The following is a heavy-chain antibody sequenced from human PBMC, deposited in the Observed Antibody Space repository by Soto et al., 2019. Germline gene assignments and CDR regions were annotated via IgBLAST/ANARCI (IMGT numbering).Heavy chain of an antibody. J-gene: IGHJ6*02. CDR1: GLNFSDYA. CDR2: VSNRGDIT. V-gene: IGHV3-23*01. Sequence: EVQLLESGGDLVQPGGSLRLSCAASGLNFSDYAMTWVRQAPGKGLEWVSSVSNRGDITYYADSVKGRFTISRDNSKNTLFMHINSLRAEYTALYYCARGDRGGSGSPASYYYSGLDVWGQGTTVTVSS. CDR3: ARGDRGGSGSPASYYYSGLDV. D-gene: IGHD3-10*01.